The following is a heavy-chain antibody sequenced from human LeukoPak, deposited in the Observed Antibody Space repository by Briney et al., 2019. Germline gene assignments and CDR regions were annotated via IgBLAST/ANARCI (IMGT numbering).Heavy chain of an antibody. Sequence: GGSLRLSCAASGFTFSSYGMHWVRQAPGKGLEWVAVISYDGSNKYYADSVKGRFTISRDNSKNTLYLQMNSLRAEDTAVYYCAKGNALNYIYDAFDIWGQGTVVTVSS. D-gene: IGHD1-7*01. CDR1: GFTFSSYG. V-gene: IGHV3-30*18. CDR2: ISYDGSNK. J-gene: IGHJ3*02. CDR3: AKGNALNYIYDAFDI.